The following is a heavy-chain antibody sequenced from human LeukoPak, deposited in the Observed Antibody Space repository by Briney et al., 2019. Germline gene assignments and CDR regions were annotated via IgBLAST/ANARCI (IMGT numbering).Heavy chain of an antibody. Sequence: SVKVSCKASGGTFSSYAISWVRQAPGQGLEWMGGIIPIFGTADYAQKFQGRVTITADESTSTAYMELSSLRSEDTAVYYCARNQRDGMVYASWFDPWGQGTLVTVSS. J-gene: IGHJ5*02. CDR1: GGTFSSYA. V-gene: IGHV1-69*13. CDR2: IIPIFGTA. D-gene: IGHD2-8*01. CDR3: ARNQRDGMVYASWFDP.